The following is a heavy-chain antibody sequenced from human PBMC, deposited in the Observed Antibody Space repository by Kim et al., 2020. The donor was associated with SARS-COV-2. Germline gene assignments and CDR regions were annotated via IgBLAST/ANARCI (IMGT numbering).Heavy chain of an antibody. V-gene: IGHV4-34*01. J-gene: IGHJ4*02. CDR2: IQHSGST. Sequence: SETLSLICAVYGGSFSGYYWSWIRQPPGKGLEWIGEIQHSGSTNYNPSLKSRVTISVDTSKNQFSLKLSSVTAADTAVYYCARGVTVGGYIDYWGQGPL. CDR3: ARGVTVGGYIDY. CDR1: GGSFSGYY. D-gene: IGHD4-17*01.